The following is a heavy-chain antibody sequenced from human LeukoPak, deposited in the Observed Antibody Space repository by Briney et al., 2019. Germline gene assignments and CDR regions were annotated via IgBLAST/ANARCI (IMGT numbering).Heavy chain of an antibody. CDR2: IYSTGVT. D-gene: IGHD2-2*01. CDR3: ARGYWAAAADC. CDR1: GFTVYNNY. V-gene: IGHV3-53*01. J-gene: IGHJ4*02. Sequence: GGSLRLSCAASGFTVYNNYMIWIRQAPGRGLEWVSLIYSTGVTNYADSVKGRFTISRDNSKNTLFLQMNSLRAEDTAVYYCARGYWAAAADCWGQGTLVTVSS.